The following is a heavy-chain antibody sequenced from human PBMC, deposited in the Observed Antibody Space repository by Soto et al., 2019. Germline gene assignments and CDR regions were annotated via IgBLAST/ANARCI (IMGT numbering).Heavy chain of an antibody. V-gene: IGHV4-59*01. Sequence: SETLSLTCTVSGGSISSYYWSWIRQPPGKGLEWIGYIYYSGSTNYNPSLKSRVTISIDTSKNQFSLKLSSVTAADTAVYYCARAVGKRARDAFDIWGQGTMVTVSS. CDR2: IYYSGST. J-gene: IGHJ3*02. CDR1: GGSISSYY. CDR3: ARAVGKRARDAFDI.